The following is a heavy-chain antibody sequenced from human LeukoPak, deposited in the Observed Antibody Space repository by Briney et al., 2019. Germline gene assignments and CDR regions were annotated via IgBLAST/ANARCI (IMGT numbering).Heavy chain of an antibody. J-gene: IGHJ4*02. V-gene: IGHV3-21*01. D-gene: IGHD6-13*01. CDR2: ISSSSSYI. CDR3: AKDLYSSLSYFDY. CDR1: GFTFSSYS. Sequence: PGGSLRLSCAASGFTFSSYSMNWVRQAPGKGLEWVSSISSSSSYIYYADSVKGRFTISRDNSKNTLYLQMNSLRAEDTAVYYCAKDLYSSLSYFDYWGQGTLVTVSS.